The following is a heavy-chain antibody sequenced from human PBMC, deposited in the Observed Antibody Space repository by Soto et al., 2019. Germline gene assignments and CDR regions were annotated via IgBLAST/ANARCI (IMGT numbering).Heavy chain of an antibody. V-gene: IGHV1-3*01. CDR2: INAGNGNT. CDR3: ARAVAVPADLDY. CDR1: GYTFTGYA. J-gene: IGHJ4*02. Sequence: ASVKVSCKASGYTFTGYAMHWVRQAPGQRLEWMGWINAGNGNTKYSQKFQGRVTITRDTSASTAYMELSSLRSEDTAVYYCARAVAVPADLDYWGQGTQVTVSS. D-gene: IGHD6-19*01.